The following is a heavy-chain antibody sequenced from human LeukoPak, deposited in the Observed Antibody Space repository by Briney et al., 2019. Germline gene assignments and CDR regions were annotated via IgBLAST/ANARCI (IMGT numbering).Heavy chain of an antibody. CDR2: ISSSSSTI. CDR1: GFTFSSYS. D-gene: IGHD2-2*01. CDR3: ARPEGGTSAPNWFDP. Sequence: PTGGSLRLSCAASGFTFSSYSMNWVRQAPGKGLEWVSYISSSSSTIYYADSVKGRFTISRDNAKNSLYLQMNSLRAEDTAVYYCARPEGGTSAPNWFDPWGQGTLVTVSS. V-gene: IGHV3-48*01. J-gene: IGHJ5*02.